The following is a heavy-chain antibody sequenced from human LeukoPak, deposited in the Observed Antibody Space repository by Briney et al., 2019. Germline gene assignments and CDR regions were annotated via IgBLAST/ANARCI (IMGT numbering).Heavy chain of an antibody. CDR1: GGSISIYY. Sequence: SETLSLTCTVSGGSISIYYWSWIRQPPGKGLEWIGYIYDSGSTNYNPSLKSRVTISVDTSKNQFSLKLSSVTAADTAVYYCASPTAGYSYGYARIDYWGQGTLVTVSS. D-gene: IGHD5-18*01. CDR2: IYDSGST. J-gene: IGHJ4*02. V-gene: IGHV4-59*12. CDR3: ASPTAGYSYGYARIDY.